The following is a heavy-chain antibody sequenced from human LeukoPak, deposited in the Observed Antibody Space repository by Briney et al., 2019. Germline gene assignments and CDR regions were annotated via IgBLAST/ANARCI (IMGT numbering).Heavy chain of an antibody. D-gene: IGHD5-12*01. J-gene: IGHJ4*02. Sequence: ASVKVSCKASGYTFTGYYMHWVRQAPGQGREWMGWINPNSGGTNYAQKFQGRVTMTRDTSISTAYMELSRLRSDDTAVYYCARSIVATIFLGIGYWGQGTLVTVSS. CDR1: GYTFTGYY. CDR2: INPNSGGT. V-gene: IGHV1-2*02. CDR3: ARSIVATIFLGIGY.